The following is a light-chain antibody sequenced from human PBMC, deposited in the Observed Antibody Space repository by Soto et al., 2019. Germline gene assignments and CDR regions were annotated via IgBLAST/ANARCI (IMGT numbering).Light chain of an antibody. V-gene: IGLV1-44*01. J-gene: IGLJ1*01. CDR3: ASWDDSPTAYV. CDR1: SSNIGSNT. CDR2: SNK. Sequence: QSVLTQPPSASATPGQRVTISCSGSSSNIGSNTVNWYQHLPGTAPKLVIYSNKQRPSGVPERFSGSKSGTSASLAISGLQSEDEADYYCASWDDSPTAYVFGTGTKVTAL.